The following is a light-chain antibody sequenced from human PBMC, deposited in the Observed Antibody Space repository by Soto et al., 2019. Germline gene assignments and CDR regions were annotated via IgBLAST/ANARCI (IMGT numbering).Light chain of an antibody. J-gene: IGKJ1*01. V-gene: IGKV3-15*01. Sequence: EIVMTQSPATLSVSPGERATLSCRASQSVSSNLAWYQQKPGQAPRLLIYGASVRATGVPARFSGSGSGTDFTLSISRLEPEDFAVYYCQQYGSSSWTFGQGTKVDIK. CDR1: QSVSSN. CDR3: QQYGSSSWT. CDR2: GAS.